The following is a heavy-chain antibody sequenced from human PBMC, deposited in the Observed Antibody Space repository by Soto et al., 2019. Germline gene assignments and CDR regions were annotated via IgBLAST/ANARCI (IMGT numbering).Heavy chain of an antibody. CDR1: GGSISSGDYY. J-gene: IGHJ4*02. V-gene: IGHV4-30-4*02. CDR2: IYYSGST. D-gene: IGHD1-26*01. Sequence: PSETLSLTCTVSGGSISSGDYYWSWIRQPPGKGLEWIGYIYYSGSTYYNPSLKSRVTISVDTSKNQFPLKMSSVTAADTAVYYCAKMGGGIRLNYFDYWGQGALVTVSS. CDR3: AKMGGGIRLNYFDY.